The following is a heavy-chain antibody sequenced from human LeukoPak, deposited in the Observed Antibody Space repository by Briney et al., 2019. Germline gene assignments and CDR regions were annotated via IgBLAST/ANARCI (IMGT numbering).Heavy chain of an antibody. Sequence: KPGGSLRLSCAASGFTFSSYIMNWVRQAPGKWLEWVASISSDSSYIYYADSVKGRFTISRDNAKNSLYLHMNSLRAEDSALYYCAREYGDYFGEAFDIWGQGTMVTVSS. D-gene: IGHD4-17*01. CDR2: ISSDSSYI. V-gene: IGHV3-21*01. CDR3: AREYGDYFGEAFDI. CDR1: GFTFSSYI. J-gene: IGHJ3*02.